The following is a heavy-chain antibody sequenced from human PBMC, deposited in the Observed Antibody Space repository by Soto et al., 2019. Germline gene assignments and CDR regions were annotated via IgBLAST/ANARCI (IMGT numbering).Heavy chain of an antibody. CDR1: GFTFSSYW. CDR2: IKQDGSEK. CDR3: ARALGYCSSTSCYTDGGSENPPHYGMDV. D-gene: IGHD2-2*02. V-gene: IGHV3-7*01. Sequence: GGSLRLSCAASGFTFSSYWMSWVRQAPGKGLEWVANIKQDGSEKYYVDSVKGRFTISRDNAKNSLYLQMNSLRAEDTAVYYCARALGYCSSTSCYTDGGSENPPHYGMDVWGQGTTVTVSS. J-gene: IGHJ6*02.